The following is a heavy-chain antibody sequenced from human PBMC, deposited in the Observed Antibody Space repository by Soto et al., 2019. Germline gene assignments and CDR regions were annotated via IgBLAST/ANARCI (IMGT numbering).Heavy chain of an antibody. CDR2: IKTKADGETT. CDR3: TTGLCSGGTCYSLGY. V-gene: IGHV3-15*01. Sequence: GSLRLSCAASGFNFHDAWVSWVRQAPGKGLEWVGRIKTKADGETTDYGAPVRGRFTISRDDSRNTLFLHMNNLRAEDTAVYFCTTGLCSGGTCYSLGYWGQGLLVTVSS. D-gene: IGHD2-15*01. J-gene: IGHJ4*02. CDR1: GFNFHDAW.